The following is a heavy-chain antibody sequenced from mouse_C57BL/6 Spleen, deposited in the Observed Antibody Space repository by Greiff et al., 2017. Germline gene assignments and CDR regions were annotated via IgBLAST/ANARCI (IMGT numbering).Heavy chain of an antibody. CDR3: ARPGDSYAMDY. D-gene: IGHD3-3*01. Sequence: EVQGVESGGGLVKPGGSLKLSCAASGFTFSDYGMHWVRQAPEKGLEWVAYISSGSSTIYYADTVKGRFTISRDNAKNTLFLQMTSLWSEDTAMYYCARPGDSYAMDYWGQGTSVTVSS. CDR2: ISSGSSTI. J-gene: IGHJ4*01. V-gene: IGHV5-17*01. CDR1: GFTFSDYG.